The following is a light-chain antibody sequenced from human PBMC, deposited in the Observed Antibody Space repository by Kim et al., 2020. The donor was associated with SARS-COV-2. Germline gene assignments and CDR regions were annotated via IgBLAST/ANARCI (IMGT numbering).Light chain of an antibody. CDR3: LKNDNTLALT. Sequence: EIVLTQSPGTLSLSPGESATLSCRASQSLSSHYLAWYQHKPGQAPRLLIYGAYNKATGIPDRFSGSESGTDFTLTISRLEPEDFAVYYCLKNDNTLALTFGGGTQVDIK. V-gene: IGKV3-20*01. J-gene: IGKJ4*01. CDR1: QSLSSHY. CDR2: GAY.